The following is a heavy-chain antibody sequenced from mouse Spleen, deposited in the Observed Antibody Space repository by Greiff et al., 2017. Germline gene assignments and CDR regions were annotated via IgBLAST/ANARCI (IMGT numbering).Heavy chain of an antibody. CDR3: ARETSYYGSSFYWYFDV. V-gene: IGHV1-78*01. Sequence: VKLMESDAELVKPGASVKISCKVSGYTFTDHTIHWMKQRPEQGLEWIGYIYPRDGSTKYNEKFKGKATLTADKSSSTAYMQLSSLTSEDSAVYFCARETSYYGSSFYWYFDVWGAGTTVTVSS. J-gene: IGHJ1*01. D-gene: IGHD1-1*01. CDR2: IYPRDGST. CDR1: GYTFTDHT.